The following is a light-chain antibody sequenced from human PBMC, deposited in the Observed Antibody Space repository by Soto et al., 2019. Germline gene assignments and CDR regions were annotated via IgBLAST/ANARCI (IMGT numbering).Light chain of an antibody. J-gene: IGLJ2*01. CDR2: EVT. Sequence: QSALTQPASVSGSPGQSITISCTGSNSDIGTYNYVSWYQQHPGKAPKLIIYEVTNRPSEVSDRFSGSKSGNTATLTSSRAQAGDEADYYCQVWDSSTVVFGGGTQLTVL. V-gene: IGLV2-14*01. CDR1: NSDIGTYNY. CDR3: QVWDSSTVV.